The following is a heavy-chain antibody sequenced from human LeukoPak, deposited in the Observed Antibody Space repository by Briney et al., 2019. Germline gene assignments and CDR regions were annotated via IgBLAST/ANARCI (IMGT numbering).Heavy chain of an antibody. D-gene: IGHD1-14*01. J-gene: IGHJ6*03. CDR1: GFTVSSNY. CDR3: ARDHRGYYYMDV. V-gene: IGHV3-66*01. CDR2: IYSGGST. Sequence: GGSLRLSCAASGFTVSSNYMSWVRQAPGKGLEWVSVIYSGGSTYYADSVKGRFTISRDNSKNTLYLQMNSLRAEDTAVYYCARDHRGYYYMDVWGKGTTVTISS.